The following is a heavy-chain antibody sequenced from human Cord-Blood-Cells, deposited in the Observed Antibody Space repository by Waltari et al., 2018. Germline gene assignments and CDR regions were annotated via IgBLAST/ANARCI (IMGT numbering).Heavy chain of an antibody. Sequence: QVQLVESGGGVVQPGRSLRLSCAASGFTFSSYAMHWVRQAPGKGLEWVAFISYDVSNESSAAYINSIFNISSDHSKNTMYLRKNSQRGGEKAAYYCARFGISWRSDYSGQGGLATVAS. CDR2: ISYDVSNE. CDR3: ARFGISWRSDY. D-gene: IGHD6-13*01. J-gene: IGHJ4*02. CDR1: GFTFSSYA. V-gene: IGHV3-30*04.